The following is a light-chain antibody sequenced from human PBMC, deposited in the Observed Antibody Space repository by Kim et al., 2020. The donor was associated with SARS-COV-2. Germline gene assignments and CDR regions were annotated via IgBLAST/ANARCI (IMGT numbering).Light chain of an antibody. CDR3: QSNDSNLGGSRV. J-gene: IGLJ3*02. CDR1: RSPIGAGYD. V-gene: IGLV1-40*01. Sequence: VTISCTGSRSPIGAGYDVHWYQQLPGTAPKLLIYGNSNRPSGVPDRFSASKSGTSASLAITGLQAEDEADYYCQSNDSNLGGSRVFGGGTQLTVL. CDR2: GNS.